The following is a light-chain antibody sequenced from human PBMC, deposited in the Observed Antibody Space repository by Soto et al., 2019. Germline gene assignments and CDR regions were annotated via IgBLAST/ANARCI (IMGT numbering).Light chain of an antibody. CDR3: QQYNNWPLT. CDR2: GES. V-gene: IGKV3D-15*01. Sequence: EIVMTQSPASLSVSPGERVTLSCRASQSVNSHLAWYQQKPGQAPRLLILGESTRATGNPARFSGSGSGTDFTLTIRSLQSEDFAVYYCQQYNNWPLTVGGGTKVEIK. CDR1: QSVNSH. J-gene: IGKJ4*01.